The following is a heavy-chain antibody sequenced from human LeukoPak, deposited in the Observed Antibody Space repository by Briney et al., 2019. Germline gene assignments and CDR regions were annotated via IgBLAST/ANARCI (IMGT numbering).Heavy chain of an antibody. CDR2: IYYSKNT. D-gene: IGHD5-18*01. V-gene: IGHV4-39*01. Sequence: SETLSLTCTVSGGSISSSSAYWVWIRQPQGKGLEWIGSIYYSKNTYYNPSLKSRVTISADTSKYQFSLTLGSVSATDTAGYYCVSPRGFSYGYFDYWGQGTLVTVSS. CDR3: VSPRGFSYGYFDY. CDR1: GGSISSSSAY. J-gene: IGHJ4*02.